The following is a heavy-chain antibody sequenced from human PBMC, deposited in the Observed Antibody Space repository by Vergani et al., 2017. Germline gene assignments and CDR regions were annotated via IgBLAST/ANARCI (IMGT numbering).Heavy chain of an antibody. Sequence: EVQLVESGGGLVQPGRSLRLSCAASGFTFDDYAMHWVRQAPGKGLEWVSGISWNSGSIGYAVSVKGRFTISRDNAKNSLYLQMNSLRAEDTALYYCAKDHLPMLTGYFDYWGQGTLVTVSS. CDR3: AKDHLPMLTGYFDY. D-gene: IGHD3-9*01. V-gene: IGHV3-9*01. J-gene: IGHJ4*02. CDR2: ISWNSGSI. CDR1: GFTFDDYA.